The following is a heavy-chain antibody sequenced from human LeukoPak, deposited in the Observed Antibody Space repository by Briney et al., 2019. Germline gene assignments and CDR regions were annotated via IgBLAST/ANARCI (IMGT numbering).Heavy chain of an antibody. CDR2: IWYDGSNK. Sequence: PGGALRLSCAASGFTFSSYGMHWARQAPGKGLEWVAGIWYDGSNKYYADSVKGRFTISRDNSKNTLYLQMNSLRAEDTAVYYCARLGRRAAVAGPFDYWGQGTLVTVSS. CDR3: ARLGRRAAVAGPFDY. V-gene: IGHV3-33*01. D-gene: IGHD6-19*01. CDR1: GFTFSSYG. J-gene: IGHJ4*02.